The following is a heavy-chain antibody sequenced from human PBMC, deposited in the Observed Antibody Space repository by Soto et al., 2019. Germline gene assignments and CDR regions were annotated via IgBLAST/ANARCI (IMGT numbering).Heavy chain of an antibody. V-gene: IGHV3-53*05. J-gene: IGHJ6*02. D-gene: IGHD3-10*01. CDR1: GLTVSSNY. CDR3: TRGPYGTGGDYYYGMDV. Sequence: GGSLRLSCSVSGLTVSSNYMSWVRQAPGEGLEWVSVIYSGGSTFYADSVKGRFTISRDSSKNTLYLQMNSLRAEDTAVYYCTRGPYGTGGDYYYGMDVWGQGTTVTVSS. CDR2: IYSGGST.